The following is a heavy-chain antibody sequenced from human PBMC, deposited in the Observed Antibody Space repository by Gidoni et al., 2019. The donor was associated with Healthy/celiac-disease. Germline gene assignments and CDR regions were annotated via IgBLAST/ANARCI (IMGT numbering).Heavy chain of an antibody. CDR3: ARVVVAAAGNWYFDL. CDR2: INPNSGGT. Sequence: QVQLVQSGAEVKKPGASVKGSCKASGYTFTGYYMHWVRQAPGQGLEWMGWINPNSGGTNYAQKFQGRVTMTRDTSISTAYMELSRLRSDDTAVYYCARVVVAAAGNWYFDLWGRGTLVTVSS. J-gene: IGHJ2*01. V-gene: IGHV1-2*02. CDR1: GYTFTGYY. D-gene: IGHD6-13*01.